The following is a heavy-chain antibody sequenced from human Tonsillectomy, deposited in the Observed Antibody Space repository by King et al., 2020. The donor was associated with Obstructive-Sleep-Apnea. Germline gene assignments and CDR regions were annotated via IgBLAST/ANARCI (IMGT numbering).Heavy chain of an antibody. CDR2: ISYDGSNK. Sequence: MQLVESGGGVVQPGRSLRLSCAASGFTFRNYAIHWVRQATGRGLEWVAVISYDGSNKYYADFVRGRFTISRDNSKNTLYLQMNSLRAEDTALYYCARAEDYHGSGSKYFYGMDVWGQGTTGTVS. D-gene: IGHD3-10*01. V-gene: IGHV3-30*04. J-gene: IGHJ6*02. CDR1: GFTFRNYA. CDR3: ARAEDYHGSGSKYFYGMDV.